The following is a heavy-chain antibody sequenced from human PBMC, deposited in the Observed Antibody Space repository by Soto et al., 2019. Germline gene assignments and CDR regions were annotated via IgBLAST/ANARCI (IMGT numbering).Heavy chain of an antibody. CDR3: ARGSPSIDSGSYYGFYYYGMDV. J-gene: IGHJ6*02. Sequence: GGSLRLSCAASGFTFSSYGMHWVRQAPGKGLEWVAVIWYDGSNKYYADSVKGRFTISRDNSKNTLYLQMNSLRAEDTAVYYCARGSPSIDSGSYYGFYYYGMDVWGQGTTVTVSS. V-gene: IGHV3-33*01. CDR1: GFTFSSYG. CDR2: IWYDGSNK. D-gene: IGHD1-26*01.